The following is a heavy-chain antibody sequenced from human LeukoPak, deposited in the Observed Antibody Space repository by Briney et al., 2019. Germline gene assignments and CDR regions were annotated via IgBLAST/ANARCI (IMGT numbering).Heavy chain of an antibody. J-gene: IGHJ4*02. CDR2: INHRGST. D-gene: IGHD4-17*01. CDR3: ARHWGTTVTTIDY. V-gene: IGHV4-34*01. Sequence: SETLSLTCAVYGESFSGYYWSWIRQPPGKGLEWIGEINHRGSTNYNPSLKSRVTISVDTSKDQFSLKLNSATAADTAVYYCARHWGTTVTTIDYWGQGTLVTVSS. CDR1: GESFSGYY.